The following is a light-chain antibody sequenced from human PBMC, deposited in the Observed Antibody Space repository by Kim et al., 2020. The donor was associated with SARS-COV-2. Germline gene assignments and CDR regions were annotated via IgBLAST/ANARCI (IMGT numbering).Light chain of an antibody. V-gene: IGLV2-14*03. CDR1: SSDVGAYNY. CDR2: DVS. J-gene: IGLJ2*01. CDR3: ASYTTSDTVI. Sequence: QSALTQPASVSGSPGQSIAISCTGTSSDVGAYNYVSWYQQHPGKAPKPMIYDVSKRPSGVSNRFSGSKSGNTASLTISGLQAEDEDDYYCASYTTSDTVIFGGGTHLTFL.